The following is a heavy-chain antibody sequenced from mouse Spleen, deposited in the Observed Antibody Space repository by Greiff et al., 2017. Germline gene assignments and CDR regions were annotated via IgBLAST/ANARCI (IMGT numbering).Heavy chain of an antibody. V-gene: IGHV1-7*01. CDR2: INPSSGYT. CDR1: GYTFTSYW. CDR3: ARRWLLVVHYAMDY. D-gene: IGHD2-3*01. J-gene: IGHJ4*01. Sequence: HVKQSGAELAKPGASVKLSCKASGYTFTSYWMHWVKQRPGQGLEWIGYINPSSGYTKYNQKFKDKATLTADKSSSTAYMQLSSLTYEDSAVYYCARRWLLVVHYAMDYWGQGTSVTVSS.